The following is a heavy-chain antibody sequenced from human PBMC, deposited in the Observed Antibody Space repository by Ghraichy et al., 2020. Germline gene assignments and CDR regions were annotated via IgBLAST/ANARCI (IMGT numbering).Heavy chain of an antibody. CDR1: GYTFTSYG. CDR2: ISAYNGNT. CDR3: ARLRSSSWFMNWFDP. V-gene: IGHV1-18*01. Sequence: ASVKVSCKASGYTFTSYGISWVRQAPGQGLEWMGWISAYNGNTNYAQKLQGRVTMTTDTSTSTAYMELRSLRSDDTAVYYCARLRSSSWFMNWFDPWGQGTLVTVSS. J-gene: IGHJ5*02. D-gene: IGHD6-13*01.